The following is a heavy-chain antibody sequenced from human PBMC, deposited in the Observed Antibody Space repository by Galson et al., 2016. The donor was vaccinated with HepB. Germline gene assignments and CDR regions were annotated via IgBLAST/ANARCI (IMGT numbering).Heavy chain of an antibody. J-gene: IGHJ4*02. V-gene: IGHV3-23*01. Sequence: SLRLSCAASGFVFSNFGLSWVRQAPGKGLEWVASISTRRTTYYSDSVQGRFTISRDNSNNTLYLQMNGLRAEDTAVYYCARTTSGTIFFGVIEYWGQGTPVTVSS. CDR2: ISTRRTT. D-gene: IGHD3-3*01. CDR3: ARTTSGTIFFGVIEY. CDR1: GFVFSNFG.